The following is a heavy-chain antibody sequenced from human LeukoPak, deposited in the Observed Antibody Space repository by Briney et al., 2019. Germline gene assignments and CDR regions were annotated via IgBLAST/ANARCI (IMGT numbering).Heavy chain of an antibody. D-gene: IGHD3-22*01. J-gene: IGHJ4*02. CDR1: GGSISSGVHS. Sequence: SGNLSLTCAVYGGSISSGVHSRNWIRQPPGKGLEWIGYIFYTGYTYYNPSRKSRVTISRDTSKNQFSLNLSSVTAADTAVYYCARDYSDGSGYYHTPNFDHWGQGSLVTVSS. V-gene: IGHV4-30-4*07. CDR3: ARDYSDGSGYYHTPNFDH. CDR2: IFYTGYT.